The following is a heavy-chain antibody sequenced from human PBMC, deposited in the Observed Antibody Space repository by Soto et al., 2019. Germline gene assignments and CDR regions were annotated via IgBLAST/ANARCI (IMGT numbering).Heavy chain of an antibody. V-gene: IGHV4-39*01. CDR3: ARGSPVGIPYFDY. Sequence: QLQLQESGPGLVKPSETLSLTCTVSGGSISSSSYYWGWIRQPPGKGLEWIGSIFYSGTTYYNPTYYDPSLNSRVTISVDTSNSQFSLKLRSVTAADTAVYYCARGSPVGIPYFDYWGQGTLVTVSS. CDR1: GGSISSSSYY. CDR2: IFYSGTT. J-gene: IGHJ4*02. D-gene: IGHD7-27*01.